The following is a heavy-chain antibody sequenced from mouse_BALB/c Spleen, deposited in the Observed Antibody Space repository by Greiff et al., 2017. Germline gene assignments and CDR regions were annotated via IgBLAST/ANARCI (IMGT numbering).Heavy chain of an antibody. D-gene: IGHD2-1*01. J-gene: IGHJ2*01. Sequence: EVKLMESGPSLVKPSQTLSLTCSVTGDSITSGYWNWIRKFPGNKLEYMGYISYSGSTYYNPSLKSRISITRDTSKNQYYLQLNSVTTEDTATYYCARYGNYASPYYFDYWGQGTTLTVSS. CDR3: ARYGNYASPYYFDY. CDR1: GDSITSGY. V-gene: IGHV3-8*02. CDR2: ISYSGST.